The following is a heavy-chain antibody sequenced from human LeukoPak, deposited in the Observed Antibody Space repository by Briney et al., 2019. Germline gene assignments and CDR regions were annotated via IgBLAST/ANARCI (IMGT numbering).Heavy chain of an antibody. CDR2: ITKGGSTI. D-gene: IGHD2-2*01. CDR1: GFTFSDYN. Sequence: PGGSLRLSCAASGFTFSDYNMNWVRQAPGKGLEWVSYITKGGSTIHHADSVKGRFTISRDNAKKTLYLQMNSLRAEETGVYYCAKGGEIAGQLHFDYWGQGTLVTVSS. J-gene: IGHJ4*02. CDR3: AKGGEIAGQLHFDY. V-gene: IGHV3-11*01.